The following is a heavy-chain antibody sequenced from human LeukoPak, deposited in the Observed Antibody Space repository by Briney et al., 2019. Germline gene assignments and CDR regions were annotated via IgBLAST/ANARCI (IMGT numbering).Heavy chain of an antibody. CDR2: IYYSGST. CDR3: ARGHYYYYGMDV. CDR1: GGSISSGDYY. Sequence: SETLSLTCTVSGGSISSGDYYWSWIRQPPGKGLEWIGYIYYSGSTNYNPSLKSRVTISVDTSKNQFPLKLSSVTAADTAVYYCARGHYYYYGMDVWGQGTTVTVSS. J-gene: IGHJ6*02. V-gene: IGHV4-61*08.